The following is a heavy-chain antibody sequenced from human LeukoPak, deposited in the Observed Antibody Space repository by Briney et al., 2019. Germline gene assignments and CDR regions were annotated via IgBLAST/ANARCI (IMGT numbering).Heavy chain of an antibody. Sequence: GESLKISCKGSGYSFTSYWIGWVRQMPGKGLEWMGIIYPGDSDTRYSPSFEGQVTISADKSITPAYLQWSSLKASDTAMYYCARQIYGGKSGNLQDYWGQGTLVTVSS. V-gene: IGHV5-51*01. D-gene: IGHD4-23*01. CDR3: ARQIYGGKSGNLQDY. CDR2: IYPGDSDT. CDR1: GYSFTSYW. J-gene: IGHJ4*02.